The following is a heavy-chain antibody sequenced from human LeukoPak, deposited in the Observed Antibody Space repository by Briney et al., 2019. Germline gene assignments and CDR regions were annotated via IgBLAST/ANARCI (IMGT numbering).Heavy chain of an antibody. CDR1: GGTFSSYA. CDR2: IIPVLGIA. V-gene: IGHV1-69*04. J-gene: IGHJ4*02. Sequence: SVKVSCKASGGTFSSYAISWVRQAPGQGLEWMGRIIPVLGIANYAQKFQGRVTITADKSTSTAYMELSSLRSEDTAVYYCASYRDSSSRKIDYWGQGTLVTVSS. CDR3: ASYRDSSSRKIDY. D-gene: IGHD6-13*01.